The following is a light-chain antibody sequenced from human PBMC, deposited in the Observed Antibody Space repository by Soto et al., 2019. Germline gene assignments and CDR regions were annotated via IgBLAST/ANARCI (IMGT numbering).Light chain of an antibody. V-gene: IGLV2-14*03. J-gene: IGLJ2*01. Sequence: QSALTQPASVSGSPGQSITISCTGTSSDVGGYNYVSWYQHHPGKAPKLIIYDVSNRPSGVSIRFSGSKSDNTASLTISGLQPEDEADYHCSSYTTSNTRQIVGGG. CDR1: SSDVGGYNY. CDR3: SSYTTSNTRQI. CDR2: DVS.